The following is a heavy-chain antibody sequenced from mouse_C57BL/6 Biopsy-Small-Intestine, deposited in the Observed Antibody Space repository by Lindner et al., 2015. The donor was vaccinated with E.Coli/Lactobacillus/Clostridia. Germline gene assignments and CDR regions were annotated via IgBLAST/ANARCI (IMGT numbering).Heavy chain of an antibody. CDR1: GYSFTGYY. V-gene: IGHV1-31*01. J-gene: IGHJ3*01. CDR2: IYPFSGET. Sequence: VQLQESGPELVKPGASVKISCKASGYSFTGYYIDWVKQSPGKSLEWIGYIYPFSGETSYNQKFYGKATLTSDKSSSTAYMELSSLTSEDSAVYYCARDGGYFPAWFAYWGQGTLVTVSA. D-gene: IGHD2-3*01. CDR3: ARDGGYFPAWFAY.